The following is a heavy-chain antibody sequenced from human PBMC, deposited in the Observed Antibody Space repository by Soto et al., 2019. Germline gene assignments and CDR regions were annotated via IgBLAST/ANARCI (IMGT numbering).Heavy chain of an antibody. D-gene: IGHD2-2*01. CDR3: AALILPVPKFDP. V-gene: IGHV4-39*01. J-gene: IGHJ5*02. CDR2: IYSSGST. Sequence: QLQLQESGPGLVRPSEALSLTCTVSGGSISGSTYYWGWIRQPPGKGLEWIGSIYSSGSTYYKSSLKSRVTISVDTSKNKFSLRLNSVTAADTAVYYCAALILPVPKFDPWGQGTLVTVSS. CDR1: GGSISGSTYY.